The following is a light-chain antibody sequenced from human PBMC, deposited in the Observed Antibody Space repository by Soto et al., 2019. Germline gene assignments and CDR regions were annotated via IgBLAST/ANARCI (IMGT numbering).Light chain of an antibody. CDR2: GAS. CDR3: HQYGSSSWT. V-gene: IGKV3-20*01. CDR1: HTVSTNY. J-gene: IGKJ1*01. Sequence: TQSAGTLSSSPGERATLTCRASHTVSTNYLAWYQQKPGQAPRLLIYGASKRATGIPDRFSGSGSGTDFTLTISRLEPEDFAIYYCHQYGSSSWTFGQGTKVDIK.